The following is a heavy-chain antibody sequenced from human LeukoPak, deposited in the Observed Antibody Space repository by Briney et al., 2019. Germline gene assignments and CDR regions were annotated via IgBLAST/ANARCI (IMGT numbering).Heavy chain of an antibody. J-gene: IGHJ3*02. CDR1: GFTFSSYS. Sequence: AGGSLSLSCAASGFTFSSYSMNWVRQATGKGPEWVSYISSSSSTIYYADSVKGRFTISRDNAKNSLYLQMNSLRAEDTAVYYCATEGSITTVTPGAFAIWGQGTMVTVSS. V-gene: IGHV3-48*01. CDR2: ISSSSSTI. D-gene: IGHD4-17*01. CDR3: ATEGSITTVTPGAFAI.